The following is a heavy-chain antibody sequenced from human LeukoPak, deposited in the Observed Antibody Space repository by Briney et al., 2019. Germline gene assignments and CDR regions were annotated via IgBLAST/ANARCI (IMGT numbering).Heavy chain of an antibody. CDR3: ARVGRYYGMDV. V-gene: IGHV3-13*04. CDR1: GFTFSSYD. Sequence: GGSLRLSCAASGFTFSSYDMRWVRQATGKGLEWVSAIGTAGDTYYPGSVKGRFTISRENAKNSLYLQMNSLRAGDTAVYYCARVGRYYGMDVWGQGTTVTVSS. J-gene: IGHJ6*02. CDR2: IGTAGDT.